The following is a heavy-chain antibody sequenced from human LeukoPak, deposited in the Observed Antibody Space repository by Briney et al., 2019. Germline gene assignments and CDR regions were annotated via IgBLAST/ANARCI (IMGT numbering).Heavy chain of an antibody. CDR1: GFTFSSYA. CDR3: AKERNSYYYGSGSPPLGY. Sequence: PGGSLRLSCAASGFTFSSYAMHWVRQAPGKGLEWVAVISYDGSNKYYADSVRGRFTVSRDNSENTVYLQMNSLRAEDTALYYCAKERNSYYYGSGSPPLGYWGQGTLVTVSS. CDR2: ISYDGSNK. J-gene: IGHJ4*02. V-gene: IGHV3-30*04. D-gene: IGHD3-10*01.